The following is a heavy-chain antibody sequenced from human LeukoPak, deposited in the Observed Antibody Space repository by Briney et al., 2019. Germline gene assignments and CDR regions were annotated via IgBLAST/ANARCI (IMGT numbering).Heavy chain of an antibody. V-gene: IGHV3-23*01. D-gene: IGHD3-22*01. J-gene: IGHJ4*02. CDR3: AKEMYYYESSGYCDY. Sequence: SGGSLRLSCAASGFTFSSYAMSWVRQAPGKGLEWVSVISGSGGSTYYADSVKGRVTISRDNSKNTLYLQMNSLRAEDTAVYYCAKEMYYYESSGYCDYWGQGTLVTVSS. CDR2: ISGSGGST. CDR1: GFTFSSYA.